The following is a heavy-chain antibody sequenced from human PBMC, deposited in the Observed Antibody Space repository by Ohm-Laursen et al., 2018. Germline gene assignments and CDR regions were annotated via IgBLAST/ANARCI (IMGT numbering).Heavy chain of an antibody. CDR2: IIPIFGTA. V-gene: IGHV1-69*01. CDR3: VRVLAYDSSGYYYSYFDY. J-gene: IGHJ4*02. D-gene: IGHD3-22*01. Sequence: SSVKVSCKASGGTFSSYAISWVRQAPGQGLEWMGGIIPIFGTANYAQKFQGRVTITADESTSTAYMELSSLRSEDTAVYYCVRVLAYDSSGYYYSYFDYWGQGTLVTVSS. CDR1: GGTFSSYA.